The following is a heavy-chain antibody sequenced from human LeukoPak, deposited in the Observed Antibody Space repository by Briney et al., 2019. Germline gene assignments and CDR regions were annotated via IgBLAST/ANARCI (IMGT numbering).Heavy chain of an antibody. CDR1: SDSFDSYY. D-gene: IGHD6-19*01. CDR3: ARGAVSGMDV. J-gene: IGHJ6*02. V-gene: IGHV4-4*07. CDR2: IFPGGLT. Sequence: PSETLSLTCTVSSDSFDSYYWNWIRQPAGKGLEWIGRIFPGGLTTYNPSLKSRVIMSVDRSRTQFSLKVTSLTAADTAVYYCARGAVSGMDVWGPGTTVIVSS.